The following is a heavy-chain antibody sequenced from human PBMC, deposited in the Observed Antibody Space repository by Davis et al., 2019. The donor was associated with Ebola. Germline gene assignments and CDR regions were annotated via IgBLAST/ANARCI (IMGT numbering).Heavy chain of an antibody. V-gene: IGHV1-8*01. CDR3: ARGRAAAAIRRGWFDP. CDR2: MNPNSGNT. J-gene: IGHJ5*02. Sequence: ASVKVSCKASGYTFTSYDINWVRQATGQGLEWMGWMNPNSGNTSYAQKFQGRVTMTRNTSISTAYMELSSLRSEDTAVYYCARGRAAAAIRRGWFDPWGQGTLVTVSS. CDR1: GYTFTSYD. D-gene: IGHD2-2*01.